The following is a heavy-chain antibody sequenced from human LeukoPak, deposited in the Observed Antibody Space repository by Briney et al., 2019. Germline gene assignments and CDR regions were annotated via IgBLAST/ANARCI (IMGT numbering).Heavy chain of an antibody. V-gene: IGHV5-51*01. CDR3: ARTDYYGSGTYAFDI. D-gene: IGHD3-10*01. Sequence: GESLKISCKGSGYSFTSYWIGWVRQMPGKGLEWMGIIYPGDSDTRYSPSFQGQVTISADRSISTAYLQWSSLKASDTAMYYCARTDYYGSGTYAFDIWGQGTMVTVSS. CDR2: IYPGDSDT. J-gene: IGHJ3*02. CDR1: GYSFTSYW.